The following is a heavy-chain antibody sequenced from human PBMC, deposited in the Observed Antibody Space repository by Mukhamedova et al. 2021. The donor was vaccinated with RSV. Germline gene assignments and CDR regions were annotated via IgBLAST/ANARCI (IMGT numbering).Heavy chain of an antibody. CDR3: AKVSISSSYGKYYFDY. D-gene: IGHD2-2*01. V-gene: IGHV3-23*01. Sequence: VKGRFTIPRDNSKNTLDMLMNNLRVEDTAVYYCAKVSISSSYGKYYFDYWGQGTLVTVSS. J-gene: IGHJ4*02.